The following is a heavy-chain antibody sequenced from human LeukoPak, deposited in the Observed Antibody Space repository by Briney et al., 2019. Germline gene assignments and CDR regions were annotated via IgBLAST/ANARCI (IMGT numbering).Heavy chain of an antibody. Sequence: GGSLRLSCAASGFTFSSYAMSWVRQAPGQGLEWVSSISSSSSYIYYADSVKGRFTISRDNAKNSLYLQMTSLRAEDTAVNYCAGDLEGIRIDYWGQGTLVTVSS. V-gene: IGHV3-21*01. J-gene: IGHJ4*02. CDR1: GFTFSSYA. D-gene: IGHD3-3*01. CDR2: ISSSSSYI. CDR3: AGDLEGIRIDY.